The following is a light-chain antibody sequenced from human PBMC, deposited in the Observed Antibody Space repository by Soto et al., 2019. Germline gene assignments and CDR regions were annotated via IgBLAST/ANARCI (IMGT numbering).Light chain of an antibody. V-gene: IGKV3-15*01. CDR1: QSVNSN. CDR2: GAS. Sequence: IVLIQSPGTLSLSPGEGATLSCRASQSVNSNYLAWYQQKPGQAPRLLIYGASTRATGIPARFSGSGSGTEFTLTISSLQSEDFAVYYCQQYNNWPSWTFGQGTKVDIK. CDR3: QQYNNWPSWT. J-gene: IGKJ1*01.